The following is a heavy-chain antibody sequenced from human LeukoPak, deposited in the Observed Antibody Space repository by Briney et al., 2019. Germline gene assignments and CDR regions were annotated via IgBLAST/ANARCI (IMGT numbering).Heavy chain of an antibody. J-gene: IGHJ4*02. V-gene: IGHV4-34*01. CDR1: GGSFSGYY. CDR3: ARGRSLDGDYYYFDY. Sequence: SETLSLTCAVCGGSFSGYYWSWIRQPPGKGLEWIGEINHSGSTNYNPSLKSRVTISVDTSKNQFSLKLSSVTAADTAVYYCARGRSLDGDYYYFDYWGQGTLVTVSS. D-gene: IGHD4-17*01. CDR2: INHSGST.